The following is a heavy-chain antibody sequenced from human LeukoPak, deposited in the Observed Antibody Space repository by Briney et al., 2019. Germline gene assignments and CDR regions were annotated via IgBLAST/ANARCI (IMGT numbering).Heavy chain of an antibody. CDR1: GFTFSSYA. CDR3: AKTVNYYDSSGYYYPYYFDY. J-gene: IGHJ4*02. V-gene: IGHV3-23*01. Sequence: GGSLRLSCTASGFTFSSYAMSWVRQAPGKGLEWVSAISGSGGSTYYADSVKGRFTISRDNSKNTLYLQMNSLRAEDTAVYYCAKTVNYYDSSGYYYPYYFDYWGQGTLVTVSS. D-gene: IGHD3-22*01. CDR2: ISGSGGST.